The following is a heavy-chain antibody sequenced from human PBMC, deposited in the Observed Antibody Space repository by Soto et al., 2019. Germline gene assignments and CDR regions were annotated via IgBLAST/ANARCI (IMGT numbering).Heavy chain of an antibody. Sequence: SVKVSCKASGGTFSSYAISWVRQAPGQGLEWMGGIIPIFGTANYAQKFQGRVTITADESTSTAYMELSSLRSEDTAVYYCARDQHSSSWYGGPNWFDPWGQGTLVTVSS. CDR2: IIPIFGTA. CDR3: ARDQHSSSWYGGPNWFDP. V-gene: IGHV1-69*13. J-gene: IGHJ5*02. D-gene: IGHD6-13*01. CDR1: GGTFSSYA.